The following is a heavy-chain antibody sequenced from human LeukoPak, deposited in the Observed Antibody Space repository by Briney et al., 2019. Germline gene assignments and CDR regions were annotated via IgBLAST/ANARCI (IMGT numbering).Heavy chain of an antibody. CDR2: MDYNGDT. V-gene: IGHV4-59*08. J-gene: IGHJ6*03. Sequence: PSETLSLACTVSGASISSDYWTWIRQPPGKGLEWIGYMDYNGDTKYDPSLKSRVTISVDTSKNQFSPRLSSVTAADTAVYYCARRSNYYTRGYYGRVYYFYMDVWGKGTTVTVSS. D-gene: IGHD3-22*01. CDR3: ARRSNYYTRGYYGRVYYFYMDV. CDR1: GASISSDY.